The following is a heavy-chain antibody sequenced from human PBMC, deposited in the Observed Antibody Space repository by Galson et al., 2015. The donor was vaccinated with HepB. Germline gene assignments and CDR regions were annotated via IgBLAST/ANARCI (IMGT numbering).Heavy chain of an antibody. Sequence: SLRLSCAASGFTFSSYSMNWVRQAPGKGLEWVSYISSSSSTTYYADSVKGRFTISRDNAKNSLYLQMNSLRAEDTAVYYCARDDVAAHNYFDYWGQGTLVTVSS. V-gene: IGHV3-48*01. D-gene: IGHD6-13*01. CDR2: ISSSSSTT. CDR1: GFTFSSYS. J-gene: IGHJ4*02. CDR3: ARDDVAAHNYFDY.